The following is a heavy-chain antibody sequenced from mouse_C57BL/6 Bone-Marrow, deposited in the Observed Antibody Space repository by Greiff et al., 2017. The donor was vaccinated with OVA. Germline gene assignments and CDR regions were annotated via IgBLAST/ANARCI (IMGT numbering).Heavy chain of an antibody. CDR1: GFTFTDYY. D-gene: IGHD2-10*01. V-gene: IGHV7-3*01. Sequence: EVKLVESGGGLVQPGGSLSLSCAASGFTFTDYYMSWVRQPPGKALEWLGFIRNKANGYTTEYSASVKGRFTISRDNSQSILYLQMNALRAEDSATYYCARSYYGNYERWGQGTLVTVSA. CDR2: IRNKANGYTT. CDR3: ARSYYGNYER. J-gene: IGHJ3*02.